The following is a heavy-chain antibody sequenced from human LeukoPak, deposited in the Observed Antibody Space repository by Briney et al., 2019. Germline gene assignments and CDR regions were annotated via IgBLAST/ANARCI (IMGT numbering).Heavy chain of an antibody. CDR1: GGSIGSYY. J-gene: IGHJ5*02. CDR2: IYTSGNT. V-gene: IGHV4-4*07. Sequence: SETLSLTXSVSGGSIGSYYWSWIRQSAGKGLEWLGRIYTSGNTNYNPSLKSRVTMSVDTSKNQFSLKLSSVTAADTAVYYCARHVPTNYDFWSGSSNWFDPWGQGTLVTVSS. D-gene: IGHD3-3*01. CDR3: ARHVPTNYDFWSGSSNWFDP.